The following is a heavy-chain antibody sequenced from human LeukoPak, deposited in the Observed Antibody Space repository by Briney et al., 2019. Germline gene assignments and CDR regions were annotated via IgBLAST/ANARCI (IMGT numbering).Heavy chain of an antibody. CDR1: GFTFINTW. CDR2: IKSKTAGGTT. D-gene: IGHD3-9*01. J-gene: IGHJ3*01. CDR3: ARDWYHAFDF. Sequence: GGSLRLSCAASGFTFINTWMNWVRQTPGKGLEWVGRIKSKTAGGTTDYAAPVKGRFTISRDDSKNMVYLQLNSLKTEDTGVYYCARDWYHAFDFWGQGTMVTVSS. V-gene: IGHV3-15*07.